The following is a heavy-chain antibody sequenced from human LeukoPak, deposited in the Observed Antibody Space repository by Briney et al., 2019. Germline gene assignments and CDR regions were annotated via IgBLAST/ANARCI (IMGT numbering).Heavy chain of an antibody. CDR2: INTDGTKT. CDR3: ARGNYYVMDV. CDR1: GFTFSLFR. V-gene: IGHV3-74*01. J-gene: IGHJ6*02. Sequence: GGPVTLLCAAWGFTFSLFRKLCPRQARGKGAVWVSIINTDGTKTSYADSVKGRFTISRDNAKNTLYLQMNSLRADDTAVYYCARGNYYVMDVWGQGTTVAVSS.